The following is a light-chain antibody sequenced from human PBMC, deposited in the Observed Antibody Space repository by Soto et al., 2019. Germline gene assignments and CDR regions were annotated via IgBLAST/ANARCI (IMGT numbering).Light chain of an antibody. Sequence: QPVLTQPPSASGTPGQRVIISCSGSSSNIGSNTVNWYQQVPGKAPKLLIYSNNQRHSGVPGRFSGSKSGTSASLAINGLQSEDETDYYCAAWDDSLNGHVFGTGTKVTVL. V-gene: IGLV1-44*01. CDR3: AAWDDSLNGHV. CDR2: SNN. CDR1: SSNIGSNT. J-gene: IGLJ1*01.